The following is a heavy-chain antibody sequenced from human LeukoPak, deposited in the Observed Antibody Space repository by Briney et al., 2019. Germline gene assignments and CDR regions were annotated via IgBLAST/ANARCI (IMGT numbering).Heavy chain of an antibody. D-gene: IGHD3-22*01. V-gene: IGHV4-34*01. Sequence: PSETLSLTCAVYGGSFSGYYWSWIRQPPGKGPEWIGEFNHNGSTNYNPSLKSRLTISVDTSKNQFSLKLSSVTAADTAVYYCACREEYYYDSSGYLFDPWGQGTLVTVSS. CDR2: FNHNGST. J-gene: IGHJ5*02. CDR3: ACREEYYYDSSGYLFDP. CDR1: GGSFSGYY.